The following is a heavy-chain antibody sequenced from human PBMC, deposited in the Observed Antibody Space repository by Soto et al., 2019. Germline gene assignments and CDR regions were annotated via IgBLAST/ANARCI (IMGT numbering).Heavy chain of an antibody. CDR1: GYTFTGYY. V-gene: IGHV1-2*04. J-gene: IGHJ3*02. CDR2: INPNSGGT. D-gene: IGHD2-2*01. CDR3: AREDWRSTSCYEHNAFES. Sequence: ASVKVSCKASGYTFTGYYMHWVRQAPGQGLEWMGWINPNSGGTNYAQKFQGWVTMTRDTSISTAYMELSRLRSDDTAVYYCAREDWRSTSCYEHNAFESWGQGTMVTVSS.